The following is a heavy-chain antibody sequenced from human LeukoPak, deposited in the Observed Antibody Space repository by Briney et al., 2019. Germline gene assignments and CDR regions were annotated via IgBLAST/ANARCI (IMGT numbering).Heavy chain of an antibody. CDR2: INGSGDRT. CDR1: GFTFSSYA. D-gene: IGHD3-10*01. J-gene: IGHJ6*03. Sequence: GGSLRLSCAASGFTFSSYAMSWVRQAPGKGLEWVSDINGSGDRTYYADSVKGRFTISRDNAKNSLYLQMNSLRAEDTALYYCARGNMVRGMDVWGKGTTVTISS. CDR3: ARGNMVRGMDV. V-gene: IGHV3-23*01.